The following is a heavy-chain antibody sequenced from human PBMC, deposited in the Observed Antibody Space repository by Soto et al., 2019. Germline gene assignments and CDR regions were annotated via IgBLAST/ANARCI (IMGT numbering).Heavy chain of an antibody. V-gene: IGHV3-74*01. D-gene: IGHD4-4*01. J-gene: IGHJ4*02. CDR3: ARRHRPSYTSDY. Sequence: EVQLVESGGGLVQPGGSLRLSCAASGFTFSSYWMRCVRQAPGKGREWVSRINDDGRRTSYEDSVKGRFTISRDNAKNTLYLQMNSLRDDDTAIYYGARRHRPSYTSDYWGQGTLVTVSS. CDR1: GFTFSSYW. CDR2: INDDGRRT.